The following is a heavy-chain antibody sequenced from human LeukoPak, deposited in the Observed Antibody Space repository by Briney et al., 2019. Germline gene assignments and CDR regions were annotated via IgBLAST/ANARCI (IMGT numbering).Heavy chain of an antibody. J-gene: IGHJ5*02. Sequence: GSLRLSCAASGFTFSSYWMSWVRQAPGKGLEWVGFIRSKAYGGTTEYAASVKGRFTITRDDSKSIAYLQMNSLKTEDTAVYYCTRAIIAAAGTWWFDPWGQGTLVTVSS. D-gene: IGHD6-13*01. CDR3: TRAIIAAAGTWWFDP. CDR2: IRSKAYGGTT. CDR1: GFTFSSYW. V-gene: IGHV3-49*04.